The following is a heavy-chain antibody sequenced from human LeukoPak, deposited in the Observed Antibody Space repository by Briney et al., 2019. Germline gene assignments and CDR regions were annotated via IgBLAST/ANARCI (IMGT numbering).Heavy chain of an antibody. CDR1: GASIISSY. CDR3: ARDFGDWRTDY. J-gene: IGHJ4*02. D-gene: IGHD2-21*02. CDR2: IDHSGSA. V-gene: IGHV4-59*12. Sequence: PSESLSLTCTVSGASIISSYWSWTRQPPGGGLEWIGYIDHSGSANYSPSLKSRVTLSVDTSKNQFSLKVSSVTAADTAVYYCARDFGDWRTDYWGQGTLVTVSS.